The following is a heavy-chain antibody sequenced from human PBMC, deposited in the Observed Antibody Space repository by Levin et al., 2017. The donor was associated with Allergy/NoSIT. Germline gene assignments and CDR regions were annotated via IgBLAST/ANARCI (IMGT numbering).Heavy chain of an antibody. Sequence: SGPTLVKPPQTLTLTCTFSGFSLSTSGMRVSWIRQPPGKALEWLARIDWDDDKFYSTSLKTRLTISKDTSKNQVVLTMTNMDPVDTATYYCARASGRAYGDYPLNFDYWGQGTLVTVSS. J-gene: IGHJ4*02. D-gene: IGHD4-17*01. CDR3: ARASGRAYGDYPLNFDY. CDR1: GFSLSTSGMR. V-gene: IGHV2-70*04. CDR2: IDWDDDK.